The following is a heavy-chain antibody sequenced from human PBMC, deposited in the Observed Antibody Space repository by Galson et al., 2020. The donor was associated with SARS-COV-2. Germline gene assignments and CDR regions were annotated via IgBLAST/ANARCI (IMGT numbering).Heavy chain of an antibody. V-gene: IGHV3-30*18. CDR3: AKGRYSSSPYYFDY. Sequence: GGSLRLPCAAPGFTFSSYGMHWVRQAPGKGLEWVAVISYDGSNKYYADSVKGRFTNSRDNSKNTLYLQMNSLRAEDTAVYYCAKGRYSSSPYYFDYWGQGTLVTVSA. CDR1: GFTFSSYG. CDR2: ISYDGSNK. D-gene: IGHD6-6*01. J-gene: IGHJ4*02.